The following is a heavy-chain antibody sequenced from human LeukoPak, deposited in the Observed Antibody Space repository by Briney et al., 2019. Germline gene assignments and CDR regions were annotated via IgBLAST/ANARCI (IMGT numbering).Heavy chain of an antibody. CDR1: GYTFTGYY. Sequence: ASVKVSCKASGYTFTGYYMHWVRQAPGQGLEWMGWINPNSGGTNYAQKFQGRVTMTRDTSISTAYMELSRLRSDDTAVYYCARYPFSSWSLWFDPWGQGTLVTVSS. CDR2: INPNSGGT. CDR3: ARYPFSSWSLWFDP. D-gene: IGHD6-13*01. J-gene: IGHJ5*02. V-gene: IGHV1-2*02.